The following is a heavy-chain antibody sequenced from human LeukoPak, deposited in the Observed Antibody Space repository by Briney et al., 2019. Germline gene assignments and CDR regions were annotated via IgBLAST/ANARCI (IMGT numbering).Heavy chain of an antibody. CDR1: GFTFSSYA. J-gene: IGHJ6*03. CDR3: ARPPYSSSWPYYYYYYYMDV. Sequence: GGSLRLSCAASGFTFSSYAMHWVRQAPGKGLEWVAVISYDGSNKYYADSVKGRFTISRDNTKNTLYLQMNSLRAEDTAVYYCARPPYSSSWPYYYYYYYMDVWGKGTTVTVSS. CDR2: ISYDGSNK. D-gene: IGHD6-13*01. V-gene: IGHV3-30*01.